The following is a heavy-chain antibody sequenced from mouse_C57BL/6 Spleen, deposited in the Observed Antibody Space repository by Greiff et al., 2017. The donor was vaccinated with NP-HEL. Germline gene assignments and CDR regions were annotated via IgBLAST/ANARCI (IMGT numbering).Heavy chain of an antibody. CDR3: ARTGLANWDAWFAY. CDR2: IHPNSGST. D-gene: IGHD4-1*01. Sequence: VQLQQSGAELVKPGASVKLSCKASGYTFTSYWMHWVKQRPGQGLEWIGMIHPNSGSTNYNEKFKSKATLTVDKSSSTAYMQLSSLTSEDSAVYYCARTGLANWDAWFAYWGQGTLVTVSA. V-gene: IGHV1-64*01. CDR1: GYTFTSYW. J-gene: IGHJ3*01.